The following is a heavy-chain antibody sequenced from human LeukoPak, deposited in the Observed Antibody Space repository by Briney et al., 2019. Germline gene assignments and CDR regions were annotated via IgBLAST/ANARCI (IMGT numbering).Heavy chain of an antibody. Sequence: PSETLSLTCAVYGGSFSGYYWSWIRQPPGKGLEWIGEINHSGSTNYNPSLKSRVTISVDTSKNQFSLKLSSVTAADTAVYYCARTYYYGSGSYYPWGQGTLVTVSS. CDR2: INHSGST. D-gene: IGHD3-10*01. J-gene: IGHJ5*02. V-gene: IGHV4-34*01. CDR1: GGSFSGYY. CDR3: ARTYYYGSGSYYP.